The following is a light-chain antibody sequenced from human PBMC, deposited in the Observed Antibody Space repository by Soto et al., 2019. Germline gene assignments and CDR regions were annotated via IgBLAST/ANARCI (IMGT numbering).Light chain of an antibody. Sequence: DIQMTQSPSTLSASVGDRVTITCRASQNINDWLAWYQQKPGKAPKLLIYDASSLESGVPSRFSGGGSGTEFTLTVSSLQPDDFATYYCQQYNSYETFGQGTKVDIK. V-gene: IGKV1-5*01. CDR1: QNINDW. CDR3: QQYNSYET. J-gene: IGKJ1*01. CDR2: DAS.